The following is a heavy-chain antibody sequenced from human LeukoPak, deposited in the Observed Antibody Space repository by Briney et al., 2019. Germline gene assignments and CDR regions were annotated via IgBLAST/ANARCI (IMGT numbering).Heavy chain of an antibody. CDR2: INPSSGGT. CDR3: ARAIGSSGPTEIYF. V-gene: IGHV1-2*02. CDR1: GYTFSGYY. J-gene: IGHJ4*02. Sequence: ASVKVSCKASGYTFSGYYLHWVRQAPGQGLEGMAWINPSSGGTSYAQNFQGRVTMTRDTSISTAYMELSSLKSDDTALYYCARAIGSSGPTEIYFWGQGTLVTVSS. D-gene: IGHD3-22*01.